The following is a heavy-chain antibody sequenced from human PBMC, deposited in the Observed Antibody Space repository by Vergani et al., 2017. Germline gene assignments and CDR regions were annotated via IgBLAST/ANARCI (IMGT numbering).Heavy chain of an antibody. Sequence: EVQLLASGGRLVPPGGSLRLSCVASGFAFSRYAMSWVRQAPGKGLEWVSGLTASGSGISYADSVRGRFTISRDNSKNTLFLQMDSLRAEDTAVYYCAKSGWLQHFGAHYFDSWGQGILVTVSS. V-gene: IGHV3-23*01. J-gene: IGHJ4*02. D-gene: IGHD5-24*01. CDR3: AKSGWLQHFGAHYFDS. CDR2: LTASGSGI. CDR1: GFAFSRYA.